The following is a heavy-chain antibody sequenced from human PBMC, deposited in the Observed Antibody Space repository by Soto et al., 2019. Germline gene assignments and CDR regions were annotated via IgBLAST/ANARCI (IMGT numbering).Heavy chain of an antibody. CDR2: IYSGGST. CDR1: GFTVSSNY. D-gene: IGHD5-18*01. CDR3: ARLRGYSYGFRHYYYGMDV. V-gene: IGHV3-53*01. J-gene: IGHJ6*02. Sequence: GGSLRLSCAASGFTVSSNYMSWVRQAPGKGLEWVSVIYSGGSTYYADSVKGRFTISRDNSKNTLYLQMNSLRAEDTAVYYCARLRGYSYGFRHYYYGMDVWGQGTTVTVYS.